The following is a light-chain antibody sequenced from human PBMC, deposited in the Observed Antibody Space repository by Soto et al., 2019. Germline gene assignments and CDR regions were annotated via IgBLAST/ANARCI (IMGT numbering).Light chain of an antibody. CDR1: SSNIGSNT. J-gene: IGLJ1*01. Sequence: QLVLTQPPSASGTPGQRVTISCSGSSSNIGSNTENWYQQLPGTAPKLLIYGNTQRPSGVPDRFSGSKSGTSASLAISGLRSEDEADYYCAAWDDSLSVGVFGTGTKLTVL. CDR3: AAWDDSLSVGV. CDR2: GNT. V-gene: IGLV1-44*01.